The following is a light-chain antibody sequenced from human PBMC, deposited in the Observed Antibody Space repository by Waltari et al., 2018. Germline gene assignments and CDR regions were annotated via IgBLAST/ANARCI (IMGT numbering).Light chain of an antibody. V-gene: IGKV2-40*01. Sequence: DIVMTQTPLSLPVTLGEQASISCRSSQSLLDSEDGNTYLDWYLQKPGKSPQLLIYEVSNRASGVPDRFSGSGSDTDFTLKISRVEADDVGVYYCMQGIEYPWTFGQGTKVEIK. CDR1: QSLLDSEDGNTY. CDR2: EVS. J-gene: IGKJ1*01. CDR3: MQGIEYPWT.